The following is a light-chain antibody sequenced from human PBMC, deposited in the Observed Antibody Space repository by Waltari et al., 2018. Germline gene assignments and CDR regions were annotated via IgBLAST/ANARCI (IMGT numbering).Light chain of an antibody. CDR2: GVS. CDR3: QSYDTTLSAVV. V-gene: IGLV1-40*01. Sequence: QSVLTQPPSVSGAPGQIITITCRGTKSTIGADFAVHWYQPLPGTAPKLRLHGVSNRPSGVSDRFSGFKSGASASLVITGLQAEDEADYYCQSYDTTLSAVVFGGGTRLTVL. J-gene: IGLJ2*01. CDR1: KSTIGADFA.